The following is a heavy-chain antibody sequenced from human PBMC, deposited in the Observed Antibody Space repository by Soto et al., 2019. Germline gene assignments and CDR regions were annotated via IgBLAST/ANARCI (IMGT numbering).Heavy chain of an antibody. D-gene: IGHD4-4*01. V-gene: IGHV3-74*01. Sequence: HPGGSLRLSCAASGFIFNTYWMHWVRHAPGKGLVWVSRISPDGTTTGYADSVRGRFTFSRDNAKNTLYLQMNSLRAEDTAVYYCVRDRTTFTLFDYWGQGALVTVSS. CDR2: ISPDGTTT. J-gene: IGHJ4*02. CDR1: GFIFNTYW. CDR3: VRDRTTFTLFDY.